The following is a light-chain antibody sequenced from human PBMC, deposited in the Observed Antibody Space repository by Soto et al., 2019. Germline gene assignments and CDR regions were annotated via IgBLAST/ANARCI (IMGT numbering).Light chain of an antibody. CDR1: QGISPY. CDR2: AAS. CDR3: LQFSSYLRS. J-gene: IGKJ4*01. Sequence: IQLTQSPSSLSASVGDRVTITCRASQGISPYLAWYQQKPWKAPKLLIYAASALQSGVPSRFSGSGSGTDFTLTISSLQPEDCATYYCLQFSSYLRSFGGGTKVEI. V-gene: IGKV1-9*01.